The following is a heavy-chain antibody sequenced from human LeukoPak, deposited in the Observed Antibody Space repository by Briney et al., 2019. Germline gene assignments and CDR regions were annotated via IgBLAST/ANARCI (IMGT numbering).Heavy chain of an antibody. CDR2: IYYSGST. V-gene: IGHV4-39*07. CDR1: GGSISSSSYY. CDR3: ARENPELLWLARGGGWFDP. J-gene: IGHJ5*02. Sequence: TSQTLSLTCAVSGGSISSSSYYWVWIRQPPGKGLEWIGSIYYSGSTYSNPSLKSRVTISVDTSKSQFSLKLSSVTAADTAVYYCARENPELLWLARGGGWFDPWGQGTLVTVSS. D-gene: IGHD3-10*01.